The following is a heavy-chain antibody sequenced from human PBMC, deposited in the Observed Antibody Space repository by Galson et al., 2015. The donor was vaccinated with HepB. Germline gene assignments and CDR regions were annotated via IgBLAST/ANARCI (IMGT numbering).Heavy chain of an antibody. D-gene: IGHD6-13*01. CDR1: RYTLTELS. CDR2: FDPEDGET. Sequence: SVKVSCKVSRYTLTELSMHWVRQAPGKGLEWMGGFDPEDGETIYAQKFQGRVTMTEDTSTDTAYMELSSLRSEDTAVYYCATPPLYSSSWNNYYYYGMDVWGQGTTFTVSS. V-gene: IGHV1-24*01. CDR3: ATPPLYSSSWNNYYYYGMDV. J-gene: IGHJ6*02.